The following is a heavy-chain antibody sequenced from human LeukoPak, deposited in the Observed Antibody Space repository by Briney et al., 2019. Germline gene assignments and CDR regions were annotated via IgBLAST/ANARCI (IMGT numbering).Heavy chain of an antibody. CDR2: IYYSGTT. Sequence: SETLSLTCIVSGGSISTDYWTWIRQSPGKGLEWIGYIYYSGTTNYNPSLESRVTMSVDTSKNEFSLKLSSVTAADTAVYYCARHYSNYILHYWGPGTLVTVSS. CDR3: ARHYSNYILHY. D-gene: IGHD4-11*01. V-gene: IGHV4-59*01. CDR1: GGSISTDY. J-gene: IGHJ4*02.